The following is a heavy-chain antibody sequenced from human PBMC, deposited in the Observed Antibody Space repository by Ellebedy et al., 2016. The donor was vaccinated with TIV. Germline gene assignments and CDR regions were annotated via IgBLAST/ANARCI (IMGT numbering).Heavy chain of an antibody. D-gene: IGHD2-2*01. V-gene: IGHV3-23*01. CDR3: AKGSSTTYYHY. Sequence: GESLKISXAASGFSFRSYAMAWVRQAPGKGLEWVSGITGSASDTYYADSVRGRFTISRDNSKNTLSLQMNGLRPDDTATYYCAKGSSTTYYHYWGQGTLVTVPS. CDR2: ITGSASDT. J-gene: IGHJ4*02. CDR1: GFSFRSYA.